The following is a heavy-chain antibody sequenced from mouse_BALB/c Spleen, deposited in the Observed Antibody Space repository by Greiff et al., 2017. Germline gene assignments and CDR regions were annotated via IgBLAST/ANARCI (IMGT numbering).Heavy chain of an antibody. CDR3: ARALTGALAY. CDR2: IRNKANGYTT. D-gene: IGHD4-1*01. V-gene: IGHV7-3*02. CDR1: GFTFTDYY. J-gene: IGHJ3*01. Sequence: EVKLMESGGGLVQPGGSLRLSCATSGFTFTDYYMSWVRQPPGKALEWLGFIRNKANGYTTEYSASVKGRFTISRDNSQSILYLQMNTLRAEDSATYYCARALTGALAYWGQGTLVTVSA.